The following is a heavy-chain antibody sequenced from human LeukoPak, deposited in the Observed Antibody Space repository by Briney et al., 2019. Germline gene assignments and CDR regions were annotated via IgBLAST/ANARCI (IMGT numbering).Heavy chain of an antibody. V-gene: IGHV3-23*01. CDR1: GFTFSSYA. Sequence: GGSLRLSCAASGFTFSSYAMSWVRQAPGKGLEWVSAISGSGASTSYADSVKGRFTISRDNSKNTLYLQMNSLRAEDTAVYYCAKDHYDSRDRMGYYYGMDVLGQGTTVTVSS. J-gene: IGHJ6*02. D-gene: IGHD3-22*01. CDR3: AKDHYDSRDRMGYYYGMDV. CDR2: ISGSGAST.